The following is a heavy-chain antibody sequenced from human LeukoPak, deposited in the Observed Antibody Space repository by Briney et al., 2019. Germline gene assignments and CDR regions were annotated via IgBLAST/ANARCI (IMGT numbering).Heavy chain of an antibody. D-gene: IGHD5-12*01. CDR2: INHSGST. Sequence: RTSETLSLTCAVYGGSFSGYYWSWIRQPPGKGLEWIGEINHSGSTNYNPSLKSRVTISVDTSKNQFSLKLSSVTAADTAVYYCARGATRRYYGMDVWGQGTTVTVSS. CDR1: GGSFSGYY. J-gene: IGHJ6*02. V-gene: IGHV4-34*01. CDR3: ARGATRRYYGMDV.